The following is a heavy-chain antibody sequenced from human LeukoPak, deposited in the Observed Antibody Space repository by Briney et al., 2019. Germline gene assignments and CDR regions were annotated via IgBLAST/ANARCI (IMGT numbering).Heavy chain of an antibody. CDR2: IKEDGSEK. Sequence: GGSLRLSCAASGFTFSSYWMSWVRQAPGKGLEWVANIKEDGSEKCHVDSVRGRFTISRDNAKNSLYLQMNNLRAEDTAVHYCASGRQLGYWGQGTLVTVSS. J-gene: IGHJ4*02. D-gene: IGHD3-16*01. CDR1: GFTFSSYW. V-gene: IGHV3-7*01. CDR3: ASGRQLGY.